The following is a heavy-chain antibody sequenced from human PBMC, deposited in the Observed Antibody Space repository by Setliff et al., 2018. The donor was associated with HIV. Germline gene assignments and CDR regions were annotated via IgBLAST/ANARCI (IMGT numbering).Heavy chain of an antibody. D-gene: IGHD3-16*02. V-gene: IGHV4-4*07. J-gene: IGHJ2*01. Sequence: PSETLSLTCTVSGGSISTYYWSWIRQPAGKGLEWIGRIYTSGSTHYSPSLKSRVTMSVATSKNQFSPKLTAVTAADTAVYYCARLNYRDSDGQLWWHYFDIWGRGALVTVSS. CDR3: ARLNYRDSDGQLWWHYFDI. CDR1: GGSISTYY. CDR2: IYTSGST.